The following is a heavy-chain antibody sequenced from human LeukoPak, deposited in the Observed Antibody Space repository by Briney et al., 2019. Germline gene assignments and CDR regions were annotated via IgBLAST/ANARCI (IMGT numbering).Heavy chain of an antibody. Sequence: ASVKVSCKASGYTFTGYYMHWVRQAPGQGLERMGWINPNSGGTNYAQKFQGRVTMTTDTSTSTAYMELRSLRSDDTAVYYCARVLIPYYDFWSGYQYNWFDPWGQGTLVTVSS. J-gene: IGHJ5*02. D-gene: IGHD3-3*01. V-gene: IGHV1-2*02. CDR3: ARVLIPYYDFWSGYQYNWFDP. CDR2: INPNSGGT. CDR1: GYTFTGYY.